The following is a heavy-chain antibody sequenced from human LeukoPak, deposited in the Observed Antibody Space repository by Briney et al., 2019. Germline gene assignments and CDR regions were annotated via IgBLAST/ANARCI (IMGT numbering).Heavy chain of an antibody. CDR1: GGSISSGDYY. Sequence: PSETLSLTCTVSGGSISSGDYYWSWIRQPPGKGLEWIGYIYYSGSTYYNPSLKSRVTISVDTSKNQFSLKLSSVTAADTAVYYCARDGYDSSGYYSGHDAFDIWGQGTMVTVSS. CDR2: IYYSGST. CDR3: ARDGYDSSGYYSGHDAFDI. D-gene: IGHD3-22*01. J-gene: IGHJ3*02. V-gene: IGHV4-30-4*08.